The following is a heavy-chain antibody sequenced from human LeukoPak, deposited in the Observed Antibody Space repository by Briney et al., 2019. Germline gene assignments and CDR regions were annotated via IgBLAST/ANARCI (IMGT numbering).Heavy chain of an antibody. J-gene: IGHJ3*02. V-gene: IGHV4-39*01. CDR1: GGSISSSSYY. CDR2: IYYSGST. D-gene: IGHD5-12*01. Sequence: SETLSLTCTVSGGSISSSSYYWGWIRQPPGKGLEWIGSIYYSGSTYYNPSLKSRVTISVDTPKNQFSLKLSSVTAADTAVYYCARIGYAAFDIWGQGTMVTVSS. CDR3: ARIGYAAFDI.